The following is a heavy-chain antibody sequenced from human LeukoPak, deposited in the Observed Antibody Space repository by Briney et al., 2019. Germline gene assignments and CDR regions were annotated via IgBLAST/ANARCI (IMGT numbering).Heavy chain of an antibody. V-gene: IGHV3-23*01. J-gene: IGHJ4*02. D-gene: IGHD2-15*01. CDR3: AKDSVAATNLVRLSRRPHYFDY. Sequence: PGGSLRLSCAASGFTFSSYAMSWVRQAPGKGLEWVSGVSGSGSSTYYADSVKGRFTISRDNSKNTLYLQMNSLRAEDTAVYYCAKDSVAATNLVRLSRRPHYFDYWGQGTLVTVSS. CDR2: VSGSGSST. CDR1: GFTFSSYA.